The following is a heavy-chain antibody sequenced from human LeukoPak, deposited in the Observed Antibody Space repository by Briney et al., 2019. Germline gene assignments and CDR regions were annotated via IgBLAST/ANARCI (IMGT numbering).Heavy chain of an antibody. CDR1: GYTFAGYY. J-gene: IGHJ6*03. V-gene: IGHV1-2*02. D-gene: IGHD2-2*02. CDR3: ARGYCGSSTRDTYYFYYMDV. Sequence: ASVKVSCKASGYTFAGYYLHWVRQAPGQGLEWMGWINPNNGGTNYAQKFQGRVTMTRDTSIITAYMELSRLRSDDMAVYYCARGYCGSSTRDTYYFYYMDVWGKGTTVTVSS. CDR2: INPNNGGT.